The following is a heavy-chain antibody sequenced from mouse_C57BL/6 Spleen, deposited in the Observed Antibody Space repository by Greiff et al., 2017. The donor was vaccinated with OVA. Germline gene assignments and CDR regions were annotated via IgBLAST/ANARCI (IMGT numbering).Heavy chain of an antibody. CDR2: IYWDDDK. CDR3: ARRDSWYFDV. CDR1: GFSLSTSGMG. J-gene: IGHJ1*03. Sequence: QVTLKESGPGILQSSQTLSLTCSFSGFSLSTSGMGVSWIRQPSGKGLEWLAHIYWDDDKRYNPSLKSRLTISKDTSRNQVFLKITSVDTADTATYYCARRDSWYFDVWGTGTTVTVSS. V-gene: IGHV8-12*01.